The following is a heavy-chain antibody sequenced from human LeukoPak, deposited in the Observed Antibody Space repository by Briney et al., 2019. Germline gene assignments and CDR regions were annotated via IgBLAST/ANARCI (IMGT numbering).Heavy chain of an antibody. D-gene: IGHD6-13*01. J-gene: IGHJ6*03. CDR1: GYSISSGYY. CDR2: IYRSGST. Sequence: SETLSLTCTVSGYSISSGYYWVWIRQTPGKGLEWIGSIYRSGSTNYNPSLKSRVTISVDTSKNQFSLKVNSVTAADTAVYYCARDRIAANYYNYMDVWGKGTTVTVSS. CDR3: ARDRIAANYYNYMDV. V-gene: IGHV4-38-2*02.